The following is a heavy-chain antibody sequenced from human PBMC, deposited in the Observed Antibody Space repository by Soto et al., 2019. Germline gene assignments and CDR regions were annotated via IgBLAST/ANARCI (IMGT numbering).Heavy chain of an antibody. V-gene: IGHV1-18*01. Sequence: QVHLVQSGAEVKKPGASVKVSCKGSGYGFTTYGITWVRQAPGQGLEWMAWISAHHGNTNYAQKLQGRVTVTRDTSTSTAYMELRSLRADDTAVYYCARGSYGDYWGQGALVTVSS. CDR3: ARGSYGDY. D-gene: IGHD3-10*01. CDR1: GYGFTTYG. J-gene: IGHJ4*02. CDR2: ISAHHGNT.